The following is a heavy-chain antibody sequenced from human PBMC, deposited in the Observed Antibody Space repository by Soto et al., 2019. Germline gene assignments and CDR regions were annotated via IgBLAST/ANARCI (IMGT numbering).Heavy chain of an antibody. V-gene: IGHV1-18*01. J-gene: IGHJ5*02. Sequence: ASVKVSGKASGYTFTNYGINWVRQAPGQGPEWMGWISAYNGNTNYARKFRGRVTLTRNTAISTAYMELSSLRSDDTAVYYCARTDYAANPSAYNWFDPWGQGTLVTVSS. CDR1: GYTFTNYG. CDR3: ARTDYAANPSAYNWFDP. CDR2: ISAYNGNT. D-gene: IGHD4-17*01.